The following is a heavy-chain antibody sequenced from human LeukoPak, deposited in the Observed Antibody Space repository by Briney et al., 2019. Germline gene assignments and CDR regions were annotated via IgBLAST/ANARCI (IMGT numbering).Heavy chain of an antibody. CDR3: TRQIVGTSWNYYYSYMDV. CDR2: VFHNDNA. D-gene: IGHD1-1*01. J-gene: IGHJ6*03. Sequence: SETLSLTCGVSGGSVSSSLYHWDWLRQPPGKGLEWIGHVFHNDNAYYSPSLQRRVDISVDTSKNQLYLKLTSVTGADAAVYFCTRQIVGTSWNYYYSYMDVWGKGTSVTVSS. V-gene: IGHV4-39*01. CDR1: GGSVSSSLYH.